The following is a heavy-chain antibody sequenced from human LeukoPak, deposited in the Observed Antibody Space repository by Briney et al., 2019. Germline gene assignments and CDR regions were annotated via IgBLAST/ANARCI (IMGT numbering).Heavy chain of an antibody. D-gene: IGHD4-17*01. J-gene: IGHJ6*02. CDR3: ARGAHYAYYYYGMDV. CDR2: ISSSSSYI. Sequence: PGGSLRLSCAASGFTFSSYSMNWVRQAPGKGLEWVSSISSSSSYIYYADSVKGRFTISRDNAKNSLYPQMNSLRAEDTAVYYCARGAHYAYYYYGMDVWGQGTTVTVSS. CDR1: GFTFSSYS. V-gene: IGHV3-21*01.